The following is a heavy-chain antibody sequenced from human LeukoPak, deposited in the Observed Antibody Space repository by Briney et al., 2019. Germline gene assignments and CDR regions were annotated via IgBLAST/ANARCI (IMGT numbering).Heavy chain of an antibody. CDR1: GFTFSSYW. V-gene: IGHV3-7*01. D-gene: IGHD3-22*01. Sequence: GGSLRLSCAASGFTFSSYWMSWVRQAPGKGLEWVANIKQDGSEKYYVDSVKGRFTISRDNAKNSLYLQMNSLRAEDTAVYYCARERVTMIVATMYYFDYWGQGTLVTVSS. CDR2: IKQDGSEK. CDR3: ARERVTMIVATMYYFDY. J-gene: IGHJ4*02.